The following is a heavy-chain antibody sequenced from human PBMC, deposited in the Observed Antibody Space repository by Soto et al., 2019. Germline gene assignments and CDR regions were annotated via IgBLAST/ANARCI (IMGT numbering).Heavy chain of an antibody. CDR2: INPSGGST. D-gene: IGHD4-17*01. V-gene: IGHV1-46*01. J-gene: IGHJ6*02. Sequence: QVQLVQSGAEVKKPGASVKVSCKASGYTFTSYYMHWVRQAPGQGLEWMGIINPSGGSTSYAQKFQGRVTMTRDTSTSTVYMELSSLRSEDTAVYYCARGGNGDYSETYYYYYYGMDVWGQGTTVTVSS. CDR3: ARGGNGDYSETYYYYYYGMDV. CDR1: GYTFTSYY.